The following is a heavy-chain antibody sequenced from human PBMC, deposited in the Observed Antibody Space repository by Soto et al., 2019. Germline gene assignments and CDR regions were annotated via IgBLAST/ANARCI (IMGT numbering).Heavy chain of an antibody. J-gene: IGHJ6*02. CDR2: IIPVYGTP. CDR3: SIVTAYGMDV. D-gene: IGHD2-15*01. Sequence: GASVNVSCKATGGTFNKYAISWVRQAPGQGLEWMAGIIPVYGTPHYAQRFQDRVTIIADESTTTAYMEVNDLRGDDTAIYYCSIVTAYGMDVWGPGTTVTVSS. CDR1: GGTFNKYA. V-gene: IGHV1-69*13.